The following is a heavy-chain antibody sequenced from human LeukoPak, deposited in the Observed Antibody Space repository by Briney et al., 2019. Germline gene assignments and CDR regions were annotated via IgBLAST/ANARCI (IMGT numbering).Heavy chain of an antibody. V-gene: IGHV3-30*02. CDR1: GFTFSSYG. CDR2: IRYDGSNK. D-gene: IGHD2-15*01. CDR3: AKDQLTVAAPFDI. J-gene: IGHJ3*02. Sequence: PGGSLRLSCAASGFTFSSYGMHWVRQAPGKGLEWVAFIRYDGSNKYYADSVKGRFTISRDNSKNTLYLQMNSLRAEDTAVYYCAKDQLTVAAPFDIWGQGTMVTVS.